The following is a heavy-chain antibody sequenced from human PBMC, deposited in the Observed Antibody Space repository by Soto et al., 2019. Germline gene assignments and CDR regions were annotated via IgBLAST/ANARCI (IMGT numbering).Heavy chain of an antibody. J-gene: IGHJ6*02. D-gene: IGHD3-3*01. CDR1: GYTFTGYY. CDR3: ARDAYYDFWSGYLRDPYYYGMDV. V-gene: IGHV1-2*04. Sequence: VASVKVSCKASGYTFTGYYMHWVRQAPGQGLEWMGWINPNSGGTNYAQKFQGWVTMTRDTSISTAYMELSRPRSDDTAVYYCARDAYYDFWSGYLRDPYYYGMDVWGQGTTLTVSS. CDR2: INPNSGGT.